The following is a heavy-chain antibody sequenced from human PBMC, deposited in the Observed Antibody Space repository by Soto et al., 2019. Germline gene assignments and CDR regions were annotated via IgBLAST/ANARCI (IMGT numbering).Heavy chain of an antibody. CDR2: LSHGGAYT. D-gene: IGHD4-17*01. CDR3: AKWSGYGDA. Sequence: EVQLLESGGGLVQPGGSLRLSCAASGFSFSTYSMAWVRQAPGKGPEWVSGLSHGGAYTFYADSVKGWFTISVDISQNTVYLQMNSLRTEDTAVYYCAKWSGYGDAWGQGTLVTVSS. V-gene: IGHV3-23*01. CDR1: GFSFSTYS. J-gene: IGHJ4*02.